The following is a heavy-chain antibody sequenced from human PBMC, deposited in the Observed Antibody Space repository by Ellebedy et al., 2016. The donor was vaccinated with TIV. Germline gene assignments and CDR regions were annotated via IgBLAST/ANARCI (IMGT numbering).Heavy chain of an antibody. CDR3: ARDLIHGDDGYFYGLDV. CDR2: VSHAGTKT. CDR1: GFTFSSFS. J-gene: IGHJ6*02. Sequence: GESLKISCAASGFTFSSFSMHWVRQTPGKGLEWLGVVSHAGTKTYYGDSVKGRIAISRDNSKNTMYLQMNSLRLEDSALYYCARDLIHGDDGYFYGLDVWGQGTTVIVSS. V-gene: IGHV3-30*01. D-gene: IGHD4-17*01.